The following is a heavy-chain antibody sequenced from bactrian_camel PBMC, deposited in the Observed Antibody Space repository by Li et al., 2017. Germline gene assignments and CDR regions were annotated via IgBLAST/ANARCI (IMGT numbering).Heavy chain of an antibody. J-gene: IGHJ4*01. CDR2: IDSDGAS. Sequence: HVQLVESGGGLARPGESLTLSCVGSGFPFSDYCLGYFRQRPGKGPEGVAAIDSDGASIYLDSMKGRFIISRDNAKTILYLEMNSLKLEDTAMYYCAASVGGQYCSAPYLIRAQEKGTAYRGQGTQVTVS. CDR1: GFPFSDYC. V-gene: IGHV3S26*01. CDR3: AASVGGQYCSAPYLIRAQEKGTAY. D-gene: IGHD2*01.